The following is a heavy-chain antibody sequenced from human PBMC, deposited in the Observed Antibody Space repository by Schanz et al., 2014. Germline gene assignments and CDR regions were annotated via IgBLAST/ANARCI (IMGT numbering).Heavy chain of an antibody. CDR3: AKAGSGWSTAGYYY. V-gene: IGHV3-33*06. J-gene: IGHJ4*02. CDR1: GFTFSIYG. Sequence: VQLVESGGGLVQPGGSLRLSCAASGFTFSIYGMHWVRQAPGKGLEWVAIIWYDGSNKYYADSVKGRFSISRENSKSILYLQMNSLRAEDTAVYYCAKAGSGWSTAGYYYWGQGTLVAVSS. CDR2: IWYDGSNK. D-gene: IGHD6-19*01.